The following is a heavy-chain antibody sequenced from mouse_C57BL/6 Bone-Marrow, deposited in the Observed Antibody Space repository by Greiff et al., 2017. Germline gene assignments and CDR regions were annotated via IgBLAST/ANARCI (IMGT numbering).Heavy chain of an antibody. CDR3: ATITTVVASYYFDY. CDR2: IYPRDGST. Sequence: SGPELVKPGASVKLSCKASGYTFTSYDINWVKQRPGQGLEWIGWIYPRDGSTKYNEKFKGKATLTVDTSSSTAYMELHSLTSEDSAVYFCATITTVVASYYFDYWGQGTTLTVSS. V-gene: IGHV1-85*01. J-gene: IGHJ2*01. CDR1: GYTFTSYD. D-gene: IGHD1-1*01.